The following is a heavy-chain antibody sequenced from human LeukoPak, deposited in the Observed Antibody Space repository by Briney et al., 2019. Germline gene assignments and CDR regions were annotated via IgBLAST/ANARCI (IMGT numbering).Heavy chain of an antibody. Sequence: SDTLSLTCTVSGGSISSYYWSWIRQPPGKGLEWIGYIYCSGSTNYNPSLKSRVTISVDTSKNQFSLKLSSVTAADTAVYYCARAQFYYYGMDVWGQGTTVTVSS. D-gene: IGHD5-24*01. CDR3: ARAQFYYYGMDV. J-gene: IGHJ6*02. CDR2: IYCSGST. V-gene: IGHV4-59*07. CDR1: GGSISSYY.